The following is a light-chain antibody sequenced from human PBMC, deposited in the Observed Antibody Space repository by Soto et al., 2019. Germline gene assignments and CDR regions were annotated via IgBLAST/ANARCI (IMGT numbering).Light chain of an antibody. Sequence: DIQLTQSPSTLSASVGDRVTITCRASQAISNYLAWYQQKPGKVPQLLIYFASTLQSGVPSRFSGSGSGTDFTLTISSLQPEDVATYYGQKYNSAPFSFGPGTKVDLK. V-gene: IGKV1-27*01. J-gene: IGKJ3*01. CDR1: QAISNY. CDR2: FAS. CDR3: QKYNSAPFS.